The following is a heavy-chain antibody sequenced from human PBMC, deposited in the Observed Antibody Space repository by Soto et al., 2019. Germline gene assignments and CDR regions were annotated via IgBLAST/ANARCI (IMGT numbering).Heavy chain of an antibody. J-gene: IGHJ4*02. V-gene: IGHV1-8*01. CDR2: INPYSGNT. CDR1: GYTFTSYD. CDR3: ATENEDYSSRPFDC. Sequence: ASVKVSCKASGYTFTSYDINWVRQATGQGLEWMGWINPYSGNTGYAQKFQGRVTMTTNTSISTAYMELSSLRSDDTAVYYCATENEDYSSRPFDCWGQG. D-gene: IGHD4-4*01.